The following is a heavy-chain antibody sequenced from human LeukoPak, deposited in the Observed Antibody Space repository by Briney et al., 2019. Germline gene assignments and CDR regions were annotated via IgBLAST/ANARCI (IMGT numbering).Heavy chain of an antibody. CDR2: IIPIFGTA. Sequence: GASVKVSCKASGGTFSSYAISWVRQAPGQGLEWMGGIIPIFGTANYAQKFQGRVTITADKSTSTAYMELSSLRSEDTAVYYCARFHYDSSGYYSADFDYWGQGTLVTVSS. D-gene: IGHD3-22*01. V-gene: IGHV1-69*06. J-gene: IGHJ4*02. CDR1: GGTFSSYA. CDR3: ARFHYDSSGYYSADFDY.